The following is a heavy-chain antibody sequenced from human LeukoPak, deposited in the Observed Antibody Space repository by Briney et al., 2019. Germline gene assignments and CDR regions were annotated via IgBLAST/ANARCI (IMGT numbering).Heavy chain of an antibody. J-gene: IGHJ4*02. CDR3: AKTRPLDSSSWSHGDY. CDR2: ISGSGDST. D-gene: IGHD6-13*01. CDR1: RFTFNSYA. Sequence: LAGGSLRLSCAASRFTFNSYAMSWVRQAPGKGLEWVSAISGSGDSTYYGDSVKGRFTISRDNSKNTLYLQMNSLRAEDTAVYYCAKTRPLDSSSWSHGDYWGQGTLVTVSS. V-gene: IGHV3-23*01.